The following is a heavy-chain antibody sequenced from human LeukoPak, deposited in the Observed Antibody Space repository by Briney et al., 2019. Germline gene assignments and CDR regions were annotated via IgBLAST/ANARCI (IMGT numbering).Heavy chain of an antibody. V-gene: IGHV3-9*01. CDR3: AKLFETGTYNNFFHY. J-gene: IGHJ4*02. CDR1: GLTFDDYA. Sequence: GGCLRLSCAASGLTFDDYAMHWGRHVPGKGLEWGSGISWNSGSTGYADSVKGRFTISRDNAKNSLYLQMNSLRPEDTGIYYFAKLFETGTYNNFFHYWGQGTLVTVSS. CDR2: ISWNSGST. D-gene: IGHD3-10*01.